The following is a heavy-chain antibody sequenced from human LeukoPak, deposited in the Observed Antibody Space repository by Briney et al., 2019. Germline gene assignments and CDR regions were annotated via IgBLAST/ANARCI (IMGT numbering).Heavy chain of an antibody. D-gene: IGHD6-13*01. J-gene: IGHJ4*02. CDR1: GFTFSSYA. CDR3: ARDPEYSSSWYPLSPHFDY. V-gene: IGHV3-30-3*01. Sequence: GGSLRLSCAASGFTFSSYAMHWVRQAPGKGLEWVAVISYDGSNKYYADSVKGRFTISRDNSKNTLYLQMNSLRVEDTAVYYCARDPEYSSSWYPLSPHFDYWGQGTLVTVSS. CDR2: ISYDGSNK.